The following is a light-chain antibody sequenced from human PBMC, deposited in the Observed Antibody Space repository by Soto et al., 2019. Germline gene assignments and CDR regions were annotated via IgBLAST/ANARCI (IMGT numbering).Light chain of an antibody. V-gene: IGKV4-1*01. CDR2: WAS. CDR3: QEYYSTPWT. CDR1: QSVLYSSNNRNY. Sequence: IVMTQSPDSLAVSLGERATINCKSSQSVLYSSNNRNYLAWYQQKPGQPPKLLIYWASTRESGVPDRFSGSGSGTDLTLTISSLQAEDVAVYYCQEYYSTPWTFGQGTEVEIK. J-gene: IGKJ1*01.